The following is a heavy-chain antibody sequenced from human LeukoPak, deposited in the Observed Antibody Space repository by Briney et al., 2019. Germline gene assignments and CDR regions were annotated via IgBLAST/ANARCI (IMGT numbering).Heavy chain of an antibody. Sequence: GGSLRLSCAASGFTFSSYGMHWVRQAPGKGLEWVAFIRYDGSNKYYADSVKGRFTISRDNSKNTLYLQMNSLRAEDTAVYYCADLLGILWVGASPAGAFDIWGQGTMVTVSS. CDR3: ADLLGILWVGASPAGAFDI. J-gene: IGHJ3*02. V-gene: IGHV3-30*02. D-gene: IGHD3-10*01. CDR1: GFTFSSYG. CDR2: IRYDGSNK.